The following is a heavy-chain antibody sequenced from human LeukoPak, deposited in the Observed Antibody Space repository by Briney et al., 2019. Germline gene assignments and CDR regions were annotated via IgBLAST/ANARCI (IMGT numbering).Heavy chain of an antibody. CDR3: ARELGAGYCTNGVCHTPFDY. CDR2: ISGSSSYI. D-gene: IGHD2-8*01. V-gene: IGHV3-21*01. CDR1: GFTLSTYS. J-gene: IGHJ4*02. Sequence: GGSLRLSCAASGFTLSTYSMNWVRQAPGKGLEWVSSISGSSSYIYYAGSVKGRFTISRDNAKNSLYLQMNSLRAEDTAIYYCARELGAGYCTNGVCHTPFDYWGQGIVVTVSS.